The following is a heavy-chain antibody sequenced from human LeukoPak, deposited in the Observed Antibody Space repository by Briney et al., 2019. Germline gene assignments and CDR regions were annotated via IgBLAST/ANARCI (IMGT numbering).Heavy chain of an antibody. Sequence: GASVTVSCTAYGGTFSSYAISWVGQAPGQGLEWMGGIIPIFGTANYAQKFQGRVTITADESTSTAYMELSSLRSEDTAVYYCARVIAYCGGDCYEDYWGQGTLVTVSS. CDR2: IIPIFGTA. D-gene: IGHD2-21*02. V-gene: IGHV1-69*01. J-gene: IGHJ4*02. CDR3: ARVIAYCGGDCYEDY. CDR1: GGTFSSYA.